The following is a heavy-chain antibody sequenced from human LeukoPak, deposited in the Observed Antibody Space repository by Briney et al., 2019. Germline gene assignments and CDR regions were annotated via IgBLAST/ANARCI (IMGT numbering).Heavy chain of an antibody. J-gene: IGHJ3*02. D-gene: IGHD3-3*01. V-gene: IGHV4-61*01. CDR1: GGSVSSGSYY. CDR3: ARRQVADFWSGYYTLVVQDAFDI. Sequence: PSETLSLTCTVSGGSVSSGSYYWTWIRQPPGKGLEWIGYIYYSGSTNYNPSLKSRVTISVDTSKSQFSLKLSSVTAADTAVYYCARRQVADFWSGYYTLVVQDAFDIWGQGTMVTVSS. CDR2: IYYSGST.